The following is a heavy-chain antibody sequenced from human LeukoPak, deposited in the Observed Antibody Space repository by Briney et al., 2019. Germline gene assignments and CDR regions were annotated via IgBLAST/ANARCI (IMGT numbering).Heavy chain of an antibody. Sequence: GGALRLSCAASGFTFSSYDMTWVRQAPGRGLEWVSSIRPSGDNTYYGDSVKGRFTVSRDNSKNTVYLQMNNMRVDDTAIYYCARVAGWHWFDPWGQGALVTVSS. J-gene: IGHJ5*02. D-gene: IGHD6-19*01. CDR2: IRPSGDNT. V-gene: IGHV3-23*01. CDR1: GFTFSSYD. CDR3: ARVAGWHWFDP.